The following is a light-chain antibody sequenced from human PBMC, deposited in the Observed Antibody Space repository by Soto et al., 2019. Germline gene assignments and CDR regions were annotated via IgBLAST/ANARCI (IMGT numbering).Light chain of an antibody. CDR2: GAS. V-gene: IGKV3-15*01. CDR1: QSVKSY. CDR3: QQYNTWPPRYT. J-gene: IGKJ2*01. Sequence: EIVMTQSPATLSVSPGGRATLSCRASQSVKSYLVWYQLRPGQPPRLLIYGASTRATGIPARFSGSGSGTEFSLTISSLQSEDFAVYFCQQYNTWPPRYTFGQGTKLEI.